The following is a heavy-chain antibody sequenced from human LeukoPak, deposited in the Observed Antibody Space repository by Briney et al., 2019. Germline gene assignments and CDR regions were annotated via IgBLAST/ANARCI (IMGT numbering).Heavy chain of an antibody. Sequence: GGSLTLSCAASGFTFSNYWMTWVRQSPGKGLEWVAIIKPDGSDRYSVDSEKGRFTVSRDNAKNSLYLQMSSLRGEDTAVYYCARGGHRQKEFWGQGTLVTVSS. J-gene: IGHJ4*02. CDR1: GFTFSNYW. V-gene: IGHV3-7*01. CDR2: IKPDGSDR. CDR3: ARGGHRQKEF. D-gene: IGHD3-10*01.